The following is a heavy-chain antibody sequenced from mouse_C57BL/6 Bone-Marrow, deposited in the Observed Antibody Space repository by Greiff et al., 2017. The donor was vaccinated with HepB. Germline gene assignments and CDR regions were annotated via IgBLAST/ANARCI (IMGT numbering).Heavy chain of an antibody. CDR3: ASYYDYDVGFAY. Sequence: EVMLVESEGGLVQPGSSMKLSCTASGFTFSDYYMAWVRQVSEKGLEWVANINYDGSSTYYLDSLKSRFIISRDNAKNILYLQMSSLKSEDTATYYCASYYDYDVGFAYWGQGTLVTVSA. CDR1: GFTFSDYY. D-gene: IGHD2-4*01. V-gene: IGHV5-16*01. CDR2: INYDGSST. J-gene: IGHJ3*01.